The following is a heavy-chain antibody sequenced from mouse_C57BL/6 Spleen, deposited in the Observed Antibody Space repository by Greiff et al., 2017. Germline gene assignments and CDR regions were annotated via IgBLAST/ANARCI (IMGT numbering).Heavy chain of an antibody. V-gene: IGHV7-1*01. D-gene: IGHD1-3*01. CDR1: GFTFSDFY. CDR2: SRNKANDYTT. J-gene: IGHJ3*01. CDR3: ARDAELSKEGGFAY. Sequence: EVMLVESGGGLVQSGRSLRLSCATSGFTFSDFYMEWVRQAPGKGLEWIAASRNKANDYTTEYSASGKGRVIVSRDTSQSVLFLLMNALRDDDTAIYYCARDAELSKEGGFAYWGQGTLVTVSA.